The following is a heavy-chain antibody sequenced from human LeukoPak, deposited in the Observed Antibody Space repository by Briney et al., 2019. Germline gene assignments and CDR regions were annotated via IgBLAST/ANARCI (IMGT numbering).Heavy chain of an antibody. CDR2: ISGSGGST. Sequence: GALRLSCAASGFTFSSYAMSWVRQAPGKGLEWVSAISGSGGSTYYADSVKGRFTISRDNSKNTLYLQMNGLGAEDTAVYYCAKYRGSEYDSSGYSAFDIWGQGTMVTVSS. J-gene: IGHJ3*02. D-gene: IGHD3-22*01. CDR1: GFTFSSYA. V-gene: IGHV3-23*01. CDR3: AKYRGSEYDSSGYSAFDI.